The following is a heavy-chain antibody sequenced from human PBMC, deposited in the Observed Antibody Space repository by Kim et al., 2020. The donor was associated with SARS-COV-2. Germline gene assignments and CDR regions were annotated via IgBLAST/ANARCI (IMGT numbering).Heavy chain of an antibody. V-gene: IGHV1-69*13. D-gene: IGHD1-1*01. J-gene: IGHJ3*02. CDR2: IIPIFGTA. CDR1: GGTFSSYA. Sequence: SVKVSCKASGGTFSSYAISWVRQAPGQGLEWMGGIIPIFGTANYAQKFQGRVTITADESTSTAYMELSSLRSEDTAVYYCARPMPQAAKRTWGAFDIWGQGTMVTVSS. CDR3: ARPMPQAAKRTWGAFDI.